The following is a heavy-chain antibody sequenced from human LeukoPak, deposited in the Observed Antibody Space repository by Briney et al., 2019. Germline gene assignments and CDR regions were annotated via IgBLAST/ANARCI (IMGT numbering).Heavy chain of an antibody. V-gene: IGHV4-30-4*08. Sequence: SETLSLTCTLSGGSVDSGSFYWSWIRQPPGKGLEWIGYIYDSGSTYYNPSLKSRITISVDTSENRFSLKLSSVTATDTAVYYCARDCSGGSCYGAFDIWGQGTMVTVSS. D-gene: IGHD2-15*01. CDR2: IYDSGST. CDR1: GGSVDSGSFY. J-gene: IGHJ3*02. CDR3: ARDCSGGSCYGAFDI.